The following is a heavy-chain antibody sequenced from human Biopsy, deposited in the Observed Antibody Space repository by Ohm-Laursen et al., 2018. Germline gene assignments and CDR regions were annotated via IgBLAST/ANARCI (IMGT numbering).Heavy chain of an antibody. Sequence: SVKVSCNASGYTFTGYHVHWVRQAPGQGLERMGWINAKTGDTNYAQKFQGRVTMTRDTSISTAYVDLSSLRSDDTAVYYCTRGGYYYDSLAYYYWFDPWGQGTLVTVSS. CDR2: INAKTGDT. J-gene: IGHJ5*02. CDR1: GYTFTGYH. V-gene: IGHV1-2*02. CDR3: TRGGYYYDSLAYYYWFDP. D-gene: IGHD3-22*01.